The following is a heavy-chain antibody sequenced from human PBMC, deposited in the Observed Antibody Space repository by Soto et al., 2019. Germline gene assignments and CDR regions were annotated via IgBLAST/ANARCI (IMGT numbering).Heavy chain of an antibody. V-gene: IGHV4-59*08. CDR3: ARPISRSYYYTDV. Sequence: TVSGGKIADHGGPWIMKKKEKGLEWIGYMHYSGFSHYNPSLKSRVTISVDTPKNQFSLKLSSVTAADTAVYYCARPISRSYYYTDVWGKGTTVTVSS. J-gene: IGHJ6*03. CDR2: MHYSGFS. D-gene: IGHD2-21*01. CDR1: GGKIADHG.